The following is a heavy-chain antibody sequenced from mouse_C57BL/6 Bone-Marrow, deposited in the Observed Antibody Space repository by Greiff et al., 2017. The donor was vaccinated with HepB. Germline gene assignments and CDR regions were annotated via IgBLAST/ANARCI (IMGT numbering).Heavy chain of an antibody. CDR1: GFNIKDDY. CDR2: IDPENGDT. Sequence: EVQLQQSGAELVRPGASVKLSCTASGFNIKDDYMHWVKQRPEQGLEWIGWIDPENGDTEYASKFQGKATITADTSSNTAYLQLSSLTSEDTAVYYCTDSKGVAYWGQGTLVTVSA. V-gene: IGHV14-4*01. D-gene: IGHD2-5*01. CDR3: TDSKGVAY. J-gene: IGHJ3*01.